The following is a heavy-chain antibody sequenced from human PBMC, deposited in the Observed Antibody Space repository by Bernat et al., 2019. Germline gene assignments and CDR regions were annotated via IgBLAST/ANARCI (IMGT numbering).Heavy chain of an antibody. Sequence: QVQLVESGGGVVQPGRSLRLSCAASGFSFSDYAMHWVRQGPGKGLAWVALISYDGNNRNYEDSVKGRFTISRDNSENTVDLQMNSLRVEDTAVYYCAKEAAQYYFDYWGQGTLVTVSS. CDR2: ISYDGNNR. V-gene: IGHV3-30-3*01. CDR3: AKEAAQYYFDY. J-gene: IGHJ4*02. CDR1: GFSFSDYA.